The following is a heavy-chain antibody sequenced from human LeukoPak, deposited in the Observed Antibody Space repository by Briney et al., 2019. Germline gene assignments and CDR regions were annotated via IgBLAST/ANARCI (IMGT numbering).Heavy chain of an antibody. Sequence: GASVRVSSKDSGGTFISYAISWVRQAPGQGVGWMGRIIPILGIANYAQTFQGRVTITADKSTSTAYMELSSLRSEHTAVYYCARDRNVDTAMVTGNWFDPWGQGTLVTVSS. D-gene: IGHD5-18*01. V-gene: IGHV1-69*04. CDR3: ARDRNVDTAMVTGNWFDP. J-gene: IGHJ5*02. CDR1: GGTFISYA. CDR2: IIPILGIA.